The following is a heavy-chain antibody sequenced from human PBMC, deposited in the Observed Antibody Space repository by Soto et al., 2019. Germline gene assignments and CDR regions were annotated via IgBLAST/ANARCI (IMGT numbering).Heavy chain of an antibody. CDR1: GFTFSSYW. V-gene: IGHV3-74*01. CDR2: INSDGSST. CDR3: AMRYSYGKPFDY. Sequence: GGSLRLSCAASGFTFSSYWMHWVRQAPGKGLVWVSRINSDGSSTSYADSVKGRFTISRDNAKNTLYLQMNSLRAEDTAVYYCAMRYSYGKPFDYWGQGTLVTVSS. J-gene: IGHJ4*02. D-gene: IGHD5-18*01.